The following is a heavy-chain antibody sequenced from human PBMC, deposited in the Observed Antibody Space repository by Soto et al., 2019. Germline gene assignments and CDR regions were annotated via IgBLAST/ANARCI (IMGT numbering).Heavy chain of an antibody. Sequence: SETLSLTCTVSGGSISSGGYYWSWIRQHPGKGLEWIGYIYYSGSTYYNPSLKSRVTISVDTSKNQFSLKLSSVTAADTAVYYCAREIVVVTAIRHFDYWGQGXLVTVSS. J-gene: IGHJ4*02. V-gene: IGHV4-31*03. CDR3: AREIVVVTAIRHFDY. CDR2: IYYSGST. D-gene: IGHD2-21*02. CDR1: GGSISSGGYY.